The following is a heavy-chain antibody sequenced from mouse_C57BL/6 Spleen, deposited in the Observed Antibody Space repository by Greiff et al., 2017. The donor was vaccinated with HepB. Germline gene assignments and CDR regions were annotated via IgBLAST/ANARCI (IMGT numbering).Heavy chain of an antibody. CDR3: ASYYGSSYNYAMDY. J-gene: IGHJ4*01. Sequence: QVQLQQSGPELVKPGASVKISCKASGYAFSSSWMNWVKQRPGKGLEWIGRIYPGDGDTNYNGKFKGKATLTADKSSSTAYMQLSSLTSEDSAVDFCASYYGSSYNYAMDYWGQGTSVTVSS. V-gene: IGHV1-82*01. CDR1: GYAFSSSW. CDR2: IYPGDGDT. D-gene: IGHD1-1*01.